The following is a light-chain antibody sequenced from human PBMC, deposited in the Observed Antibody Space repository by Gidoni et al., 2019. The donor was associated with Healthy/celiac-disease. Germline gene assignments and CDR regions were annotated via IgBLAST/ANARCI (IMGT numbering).Light chain of an antibody. CDR2: DAS. Sequence: DLQMTQSPSSLSASVGDRVTITCQASQDISNYLNWYQQKPGKAPKLLIYDASNLETGVPSRFSGSGSGKDFTFTISSLQPEDIATYYCQQYDNLPFTFGGGTKVEIK. CDR3: QQYDNLPFT. CDR1: QDISNY. V-gene: IGKV1-33*01. J-gene: IGKJ4*01.